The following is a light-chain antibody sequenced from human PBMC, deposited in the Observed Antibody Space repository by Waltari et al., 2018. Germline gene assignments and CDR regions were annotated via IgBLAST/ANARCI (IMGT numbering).Light chain of an antibody. CDR2: ENF. CDR3: QSSDNNTVF. Sequence: FLLTQPHSVSESPGKTITIPCTRSGGSIASDYVQWYQQRPGSAPTTVIFENFQGPSGVPHRFSGSIDSSSNSASLIISGLKTEDEADYYCQSSDNNTVFFGGGTRLTVL. V-gene: IGLV6-57*04. CDR1: GGSIASDY. J-gene: IGLJ2*01.